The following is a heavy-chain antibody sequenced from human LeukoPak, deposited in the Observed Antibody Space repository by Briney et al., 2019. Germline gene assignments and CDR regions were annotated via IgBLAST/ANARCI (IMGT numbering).Heavy chain of an antibody. J-gene: IGHJ5*02. CDR2: INPNSGGT. V-gene: IGHV1-2*02. CDR1: GYTFTGYY. Sequence: GASVKVACKASGYTFTGYYMHWVRQAPGQGLEWMGWINPNSGGTNYAQKFQGRVTMTRDTSISTAYMELSRLRSDDTAVYYCAMDTRFGELPLFDPWGQGTLVTVSS. D-gene: IGHD3-10*01. CDR3: AMDTRFGELPLFDP.